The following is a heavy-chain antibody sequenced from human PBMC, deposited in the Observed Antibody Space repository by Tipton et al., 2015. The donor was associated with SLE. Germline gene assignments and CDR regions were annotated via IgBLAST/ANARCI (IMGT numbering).Heavy chain of an antibody. CDR2: IYYSGST. CDR1: GGSISSYY. V-gene: IGHV4-59*01. J-gene: IGHJ4*02. D-gene: IGHD1-26*01. CDR3: ASLVGATTPFDY. Sequence: LRLSCTVSGGSISSYYWSWIRQLPGKGLEWIGYIYYSGSTNYNPSLKSRVTISVDTSKNQFSLKLSSVTAADTAVYYCASLVGATTPFDYWGQGTLVTVSS.